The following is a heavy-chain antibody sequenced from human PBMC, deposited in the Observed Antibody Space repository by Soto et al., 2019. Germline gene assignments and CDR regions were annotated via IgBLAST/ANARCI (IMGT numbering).Heavy chain of an antibody. CDR2: IRGFSPYT. D-gene: IGHD3-10*01. J-gene: IGHJ6*02. Sequence: AGGSLRLSCISSGFTFRTYTMNWVRQAPGKGLEWVSGIRGFSPYTFYAESVKGRFTISRDNAKNSLYLQMDSLRAEDTAVYYCARDRGYDAHDYYYNAMDVWGQGTTVTVSS. V-gene: IGHV3-21*01. CDR1: GFTFRTYT. CDR3: ARDRGYDAHDYYYNAMDV.